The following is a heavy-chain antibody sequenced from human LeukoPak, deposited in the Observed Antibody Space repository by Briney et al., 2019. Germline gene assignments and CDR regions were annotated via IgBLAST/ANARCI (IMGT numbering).Heavy chain of an antibody. CDR3: AKKVAGVGWFDP. Sequence: SETLSLTCTVSGGSISGYYWSWIRQPPGKGLEWIAYIYYTGTTNYSPSLKSRITLSVDTSKNQFSLRLTSVTAMDAAVYYCAKKVAGVGWFDPWGQGTLVTVSS. CDR1: GGSISGYY. CDR2: IYYTGTT. V-gene: IGHV4-59*12. J-gene: IGHJ5*02. D-gene: IGHD7-27*01.